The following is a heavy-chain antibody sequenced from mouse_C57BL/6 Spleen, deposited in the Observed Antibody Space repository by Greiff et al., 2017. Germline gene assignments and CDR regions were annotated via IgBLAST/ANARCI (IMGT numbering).Heavy chain of an antibody. J-gene: IGHJ4*01. CDR3: TRWVYDYDGYYYAMDY. CDR2: FYPGNSDT. Sequence: EVKLQQSGTVLARPGASVKMSCKTSGYTFTSYWMHWVKQRPGQGLEWIGAFYPGNSDTSYNQKFKGKAKLTAVTSASTAYMELSSLTNEDSAVYYCTRWVYDYDGYYYAMDYWGQGTSVTVSS. CDR1: GYTFTSYW. V-gene: IGHV1-5*01. D-gene: IGHD2-4*01.